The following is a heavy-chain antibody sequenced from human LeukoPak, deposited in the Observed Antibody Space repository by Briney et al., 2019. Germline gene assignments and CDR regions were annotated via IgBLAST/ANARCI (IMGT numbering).Heavy chain of an antibody. CDR2: IYYSGST. Sequence: SETLSLTCTVPGGSISSYYWSWIRQPPGKGLEWIGYIYYSGSTNYNPSLKSRVTISVDTSKNQFSLKLSSVTAADTAVYYCARRLRRMATSPNAFDIWGQGTMVTVSS. CDR3: ARRLRRMATSPNAFDI. CDR1: GGSISSYY. V-gene: IGHV4-59*08. D-gene: IGHD5-24*01. J-gene: IGHJ3*02.